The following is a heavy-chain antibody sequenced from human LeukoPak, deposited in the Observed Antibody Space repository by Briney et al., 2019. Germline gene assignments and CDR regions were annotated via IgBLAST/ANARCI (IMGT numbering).Heavy chain of an antibody. CDR1: GYTFTSYG. D-gene: IGHD4-23*01. Sequence: ASVKVSCKASGYTFTSYGISWVRQAPGQGLEWMGWISAYNGNTNYAQKFQGRVTMTRDTSTSTVHMELSSLRSEDTAVYYCARGGGLSGNSLSYWGQGTLVTVSS. V-gene: IGHV1-18*01. CDR2: ISAYNGNT. J-gene: IGHJ4*02. CDR3: ARGGGLSGNSLSY.